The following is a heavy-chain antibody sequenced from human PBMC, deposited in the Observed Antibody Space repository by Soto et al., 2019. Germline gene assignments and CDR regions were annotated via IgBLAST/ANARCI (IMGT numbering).Heavy chain of an antibody. CDR2: ISGSGVST. V-gene: IGHV3-23*01. CDR3: AIRASYYDSSGYFDY. Sequence: GGSLRLSCAASGFTFSSYAMSWVRQAPGKGLEWVSGISGSGVSTHYADSVKGRFTISRDNSKNTLYLQMNSLRAEDTAVYYCAIRASYYDSSGYFDYWGQGTLVTVSS. D-gene: IGHD3-22*01. J-gene: IGHJ4*02. CDR1: GFTFSSYA.